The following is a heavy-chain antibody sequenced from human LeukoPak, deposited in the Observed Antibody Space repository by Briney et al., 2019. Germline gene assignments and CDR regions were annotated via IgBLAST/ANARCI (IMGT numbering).Heavy chain of an antibody. V-gene: IGHV1-2*02. CDR3: ARDAGIAVADQFDY. CDR2: INPNSGGT. CDR1: GYTFTGYY. J-gene: IGHJ4*02. D-gene: IGHD6-19*01. Sequence: ASVKVSCKASGYTFTGYYMHWMRQAPGQGLEWMGWINPNSGGTNYAQKFQGRVTMTRDTSISTAYMELSRLRSDDTAVYYCARDAGIAVADQFDYWGQGTLVTVSS.